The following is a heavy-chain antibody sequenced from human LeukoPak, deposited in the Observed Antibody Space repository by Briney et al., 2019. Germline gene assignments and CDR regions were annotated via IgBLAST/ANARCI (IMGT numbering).Heavy chain of an antibody. CDR2: ISRRSGAT. V-gene: IGHV1-2*02. Sequence: GASVKVSCKASGYIFSYYYMHWVRQAPGRGFEWMGWISRRSGATKIAEKFQGRVTLTRDTSISTAYVELTNLASDDTAVYYCVSWAGRNSDVASFDYWGQGTLVIVSS. CDR1: GYIFSYYY. J-gene: IGHJ4*02. CDR3: VSWAGRNSDVASFDY. D-gene: IGHD2-21*01.